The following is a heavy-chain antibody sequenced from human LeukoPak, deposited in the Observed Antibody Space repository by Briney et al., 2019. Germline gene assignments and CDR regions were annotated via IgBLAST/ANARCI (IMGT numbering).Heavy chain of an antibody. Sequence: SPSETLSLTCTVSGGSISSGSYSRSWIRQPAGKGLEWIGRIYNSGSTNYNPSLKSRVTISVDTSKKQFSLKLSSVTAADTAVYYCAREKRYYDSRGYYESYHYYYMDVWGKGTTVTISS. CDR2: IYNSGST. J-gene: IGHJ6*03. CDR1: GGSISSGSYS. V-gene: IGHV4-61*02. D-gene: IGHD3-22*01. CDR3: AREKRYYDSRGYYESYHYYYMDV.